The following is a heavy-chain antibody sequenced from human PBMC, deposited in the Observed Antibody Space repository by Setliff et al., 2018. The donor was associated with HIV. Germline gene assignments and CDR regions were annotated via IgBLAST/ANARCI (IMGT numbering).Heavy chain of an antibody. D-gene: IGHD3-10*01. CDR1: GFTFSNYA. CDR2: ISDDGGQT. Sequence: GGSLRLSCAASGFTFSNYAMHWVRQAPGKGLEWVAVISDDGGQTYYAASVEGRFTIFRDNSKDTMYLQMHSLRGDDTAVYYCAREKGNTPTAYYLDYWGQGTLVTVSS. J-gene: IGHJ4*02. V-gene: IGHV3-30*04. CDR3: AREKGNTPTAYYLDY.